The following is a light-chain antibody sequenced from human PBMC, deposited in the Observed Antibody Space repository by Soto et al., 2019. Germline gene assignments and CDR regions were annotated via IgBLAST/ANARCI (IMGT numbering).Light chain of an antibody. J-gene: IGKJ4*01. Sequence: EIVLAQSPGIVSLSPGERATLSCRASQTISGTSLAWYQQKPGQAPRLLIYGASSRATGIPDRFTGSGSTTDFTLTISRLEPEDFGIYYCHQYGTSPLTFGGGTKVDTK. CDR2: GAS. CDR1: QTISGTS. V-gene: IGKV3-20*01. CDR3: HQYGTSPLT.